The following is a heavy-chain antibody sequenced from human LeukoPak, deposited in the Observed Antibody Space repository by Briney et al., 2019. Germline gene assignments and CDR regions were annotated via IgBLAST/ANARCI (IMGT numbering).Heavy chain of an antibody. J-gene: IGHJ4*02. D-gene: IGHD3-10*01. CDR1: GGSFSGYY. CDR2: INHSGST. Sequence: PSETLSLTCAVYGGSFSGYYWSWIRQPPGKGLEWIGEINHSGSTNYNPSLKSRVTISVDTSENQFSLKLSSVTAADTAVYYCARGRAYYYGSGSYFFDYWGQGTLVTVSS. CDR3: ARGRAYYYGSGSYFFDY. V-gene: IGHV4-34*01.